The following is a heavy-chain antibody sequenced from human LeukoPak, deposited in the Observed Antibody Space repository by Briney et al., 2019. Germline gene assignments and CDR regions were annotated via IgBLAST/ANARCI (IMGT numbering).Heavy chain of an antibody. CDR1: GYTFTSYY. V-gene: IGHV1-46*01. CDR3: ARDQVVRGVIKYWFDP. D-gene: IGHD3-10*01. CDR2: INPSGGST. J-gene: IGHJ5*02. Sequence: ASVKVSCKASGYTFTSYYMHWVRQAPGQGLEWMGIINPSGGSTSYAQKFQGRVTMTRDTSTSTVYMELSSLRSEDTAVYYCARDQVVRGVIKYWFDPWGQGTLVTVSS.